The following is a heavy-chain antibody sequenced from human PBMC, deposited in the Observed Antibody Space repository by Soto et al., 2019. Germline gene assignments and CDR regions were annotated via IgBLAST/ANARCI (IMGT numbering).Heavy chain of an antibody. CDR2: ISYDGSNK. CDR3: AKDLHGISYYYYGMDV. V-gene: IGHV3-30*18. J-gene: IGHJ6*02. CDR1: GFTFSSYG. Sequence: HPGGSLRLSCAASGFTFSSYGMHWVRQAPGKGLEWVAVISYDGSNKYYADSVKGRFTISRDNSKNTLYLQMNSLRAEDTAVYYCAKDLHGISYYYYGMDVWGQGTTVTVSS.